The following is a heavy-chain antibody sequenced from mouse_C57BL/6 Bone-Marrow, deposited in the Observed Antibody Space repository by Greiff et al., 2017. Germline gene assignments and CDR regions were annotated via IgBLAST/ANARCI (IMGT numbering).Heavy chain of an antibody. V-gene: IGHV14-4*01. Sequence: KQSGAELVRPGASVKLSCTASGFNIKDDYMHWVKQRPEQGLEWIGWIDPENGDTEYASKFQGKATITADTSSNTAYLQLSSLTSEDTAVYYCTTGSPWFAYWGQGTLVTVSA. J-gene: IGHJ3*01. CDR1: GFNIKDDY. CDR3: TTGSPWFAY. CDR2: IDPENGDT.